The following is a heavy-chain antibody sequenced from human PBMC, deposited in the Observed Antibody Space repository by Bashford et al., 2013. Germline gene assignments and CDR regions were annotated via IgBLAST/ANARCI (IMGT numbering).Heavy chain of an antibody. J-gene: IGHJ6*03. Sequence: SETLSLTCTVSGASISSSDSFWGWIRQPPGKGLEWIGYIYYSGSTKYNPSLKSRVTISVDTSKNQFSLKLSSVTAADTAVYYCARVSLRGVYMDVWGKGTTVTVSS. CDR3: ARVSLRGVYMDV. CDR1: GASISSSDSF. D-gene: IGHD4-17*01. V-gene: IGHV4-61*08. CDR2: IYYSGST.